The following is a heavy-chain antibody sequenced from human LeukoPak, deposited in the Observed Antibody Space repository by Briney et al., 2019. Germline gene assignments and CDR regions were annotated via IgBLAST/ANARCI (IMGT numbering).Heavy chain of an antibody. Sequence: SETLSLTCTVSGGSISNYFWSWIRQPPGKGLEWIGYISYSGRTNYNPSLKSRVAISVDTSRNQFSLWLTSVTAADMAVYYCARDRTVRGDGTYYYYGMDVWGQGTTVTVSS. J-gene: IGHJ6*02. V-gene: IGHV4-59*01. CDR1: GGSISNYF. CDR3: ARDRTVRGDGTYYYYGMDV. CDR2: ISYSGRT. D-gene: IGHD1-26*01.